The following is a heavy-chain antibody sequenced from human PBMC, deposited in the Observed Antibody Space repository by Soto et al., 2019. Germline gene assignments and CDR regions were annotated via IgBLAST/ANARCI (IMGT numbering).Heavy chain of an antibody. CDR3: ASRESKIEEVSNATDF. Sequence: HPGGSLRLSCAASGFTFRSYEMNWVRQAPGKGLEWVSYIASSGTTIYYADSVKGRFTISRDNAKNSLYLQMNSLRADDTAVYYCASRESKIEEVSNATDFWGQGTLVTVSS. D-gene: IGHD1-26*01. V-gene: IGHV3-48*03. J-gene: IGHJ4*03. CDR1: GFTFRSYE. CDR2: IASSGTTI.